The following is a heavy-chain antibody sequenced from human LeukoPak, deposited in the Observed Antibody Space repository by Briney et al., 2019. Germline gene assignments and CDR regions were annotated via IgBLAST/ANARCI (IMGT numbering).Heavy chain of an antibody. Sequence: GGSLRLSCAASGFTFSSYAISWVRQAPGKGLEWVSGISNSGGSTYHADSVKGRFTISRDNSRNTLYLQMNSLRADDTAVYYCAKTGVYWYFDYWGQGTLVTVSS. CDR2: ISNSGGST. V-gene: IGHV3-23*01. D-gene: IGHD2-8*01. J-gene: IGHJ4*02. CDR1: GFTFSSYA. CDR3: AKTGVYWYFDY.